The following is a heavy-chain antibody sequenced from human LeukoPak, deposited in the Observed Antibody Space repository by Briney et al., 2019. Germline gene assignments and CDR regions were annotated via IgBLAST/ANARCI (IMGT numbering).Heavy chain of an antibody. V-gene: IGHV3-53*01. Sequence: GGSLRLSCAASGFTVSSNYMSWVRQAPGKGLEWVSVIYSGGSTYYADSVKGRFTISRDNSKNTLYLQMNSLRAEDTAVYYCARDTHYYDSSGYLEVGSDAFDIWGQGTMVTVSS. J-gene: IGHJ3*02. CDR3: ARDTHYYDSSGYLEVGSDAFDI. CDR2: IYSGGST. CDR1: GFTVSSNY. D-gene: IGHD3-22*01.